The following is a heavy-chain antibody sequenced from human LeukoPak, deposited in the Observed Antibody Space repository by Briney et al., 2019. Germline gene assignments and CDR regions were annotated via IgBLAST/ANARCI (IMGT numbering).Heavy chain of an antibody. V-gene: IGHV4-39*07. CDR3: ARAGSGWPKYYYYYYMDV. J-gene: IGHJ6*03. D-gene: IGHD6-19*01. CDR1: GGSISSSSYY. Sequence: PSETLSLTCTVSGGSISSSSYYWGWIRQPPGKGLEWIGSIYYSGSTYYNPSLKSRVTISVDTSKNQFSLKLSSVTAADTAVYYCARAGSGWPKYYYYYYMDVWGKGTTVTVPS. CDR2: IYYSGST.